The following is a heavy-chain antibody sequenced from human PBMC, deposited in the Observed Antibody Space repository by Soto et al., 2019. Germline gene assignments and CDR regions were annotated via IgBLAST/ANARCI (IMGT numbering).Heavy chain of an antibody. CDR2: IIPILGIA. CDR3: ARSPTLGSTMVRGVRDYYYMDV. Sequence: GASVKVSCQASGRTFSSHTINRVRQAPGQRLEWMGRIIPILGIANYAQKFQGRVTITADKSASTAYMELSSLRSEDTAVYYCARSPTLGSTMVRGVRDYYYMDVWGKGTTVTVSS. D-gene: IGHD3-10*01. CDR1: GRTFSSHT. V-gene: IGHV1-69*02. J-gene: IGHJ6*03.